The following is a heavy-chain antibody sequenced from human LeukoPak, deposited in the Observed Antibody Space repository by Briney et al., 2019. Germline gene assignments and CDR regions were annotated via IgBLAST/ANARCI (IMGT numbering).Heavy chain of an antibody. CDR1: GYTFTSYG. J-gene: IGHJ3*02. V-gene: IGHV1-18*01. CDR2: ISAYNGNT. D-gene: IGHD3-9*01. Sequence: ASVKVSCKASGYTFTSYGISWVRQAPGQGLEWMGWISAYNGNTNYAQKLQGRVTMTTDTSTSTAYMGLRSLRSDDTAVYYCARGFDYLGINAFDIWGQGTMVTVSS. CDR3: ARGFDYLGINAFDI.